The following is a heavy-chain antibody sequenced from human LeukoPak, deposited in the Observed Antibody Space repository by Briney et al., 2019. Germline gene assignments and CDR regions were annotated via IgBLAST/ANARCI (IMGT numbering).Heavy chain of an antibody. J-gene: IGHJ5*02. D-gene: IGHD5-24*01. Sequence: SETLSLTCAVYGGSFSGYYWSWIRQPPGKGLEWIGEINHSGSTNYNPSLKSRVTISVDTSKNQFSLKLSSVTAADTAVYYCARGNGYNSWGQGTLVTVSS. CDR3: ARGNGYNS. CDR2: INHSGST. CDR1: GGSFSGYY. V-gene: IGHV4-34*01.